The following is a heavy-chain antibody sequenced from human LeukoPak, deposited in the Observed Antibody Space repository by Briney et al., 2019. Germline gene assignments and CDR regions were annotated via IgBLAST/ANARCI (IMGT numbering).Heavy chain of an antibody. J-gene: IGHJ4*02. Sequence: GGSLRLSCAASGFTFSSYAMSWVRQAPGKGLEWVSAIGGSGGSTYYADSVKGRFTISRDNSKNTLFLQMNSLRAEDTAVYYCAKESVADPLFDYWGQGTLVTVSS. D-gene: IGHD6-19*01. CDR3: AKESVADPLFDY. V-gene: IGHV3-23*01. CDR1: GFTFSSYA. CDR2: IGGSGGST.